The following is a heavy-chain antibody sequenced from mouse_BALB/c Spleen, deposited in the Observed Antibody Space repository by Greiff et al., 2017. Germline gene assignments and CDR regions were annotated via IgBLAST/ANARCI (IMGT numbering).Heavy chain of an antibody. D-gene: IGHD4-1*01. Sequence: EVQLQESGGGLVKPGGSLKLSCAASGFTFSSYAMSWVRQTPEKRLEWVASISSGGSTYYPDSVKGRFTISRDNARNILYLQMSSLRSEDTAMYYCARTLGRGDWCAYWGQGTLVTVSA. V-gene: IGHV5-6-5*01. CDR2: ISSGGST. CDR3: ARTLGRGDWCAY. CDR1: GFTFSSYA. J-gene: IGHJ3*01.